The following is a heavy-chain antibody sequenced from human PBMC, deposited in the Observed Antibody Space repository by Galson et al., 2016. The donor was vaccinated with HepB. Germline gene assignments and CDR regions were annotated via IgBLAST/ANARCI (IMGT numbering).Heavy chain of an antibody. V-gene: IGHV3-13*01. Sequence: SLRLSCAASGFTFSIHDMHWVRQATGKGLEWVSAIETSGAAYYPDSVKGRFTIARENGKNSLYLQMDSLRAGDTAVYYCTRGKSLWTMPWNYGLDVWGKGNTVTVAS. CDR3: TRGKSLWTMPWNYGLDV. CDR2: IETSGAA. CDR1: GFTFSIHD. D-gene: IGHD2-2*01. J-gene: IGHJ6*04.